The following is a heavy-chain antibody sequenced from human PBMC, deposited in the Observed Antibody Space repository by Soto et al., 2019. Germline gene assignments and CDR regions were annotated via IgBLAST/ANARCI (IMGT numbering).Heavy chain of an antibody. CDR3: AGADYDFWSGYVYFDY. CDR1: GGSISSYY. D-gene: IGHD3-3*01. CDR2: IYYSGST. J-gene: IGHJ4*02. V-gene: IGHV4-59*01. Sequence: QVQLQESGPGLVKPSETLSLTCTVSGGSISSYYWSWIRQPPGKGLEWIGYIYYSGSTNYNPSLKSRVTISVDTSKNQFSLKLSSVTAADTAVYYCAGADYDFWSGYVYFDYWGQGTLVTVSS.